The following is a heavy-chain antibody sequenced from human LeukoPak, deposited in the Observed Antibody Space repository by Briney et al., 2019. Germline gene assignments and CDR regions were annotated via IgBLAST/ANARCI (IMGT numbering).Heavy chain of an antibody. Sequence: PGGSLRLSCTSSGFTFSRYRMHWVRQAPGKGLEWVAVISYDGSNKYYADSVKGRFTISRDNSKNTLYLQMNSLRAEDTAVYYCARARGEISKCSPLSPWGQGTLVTVSS. CDR2: ISYDGSNK. CDR1: GFTFSRYR. D-gene: IGHD2/OR15-2a*01. CDR3: ARARGEISKCSPLSP. V-gene: IGHV3-30-3*01. J-gene: IGHJ5*02.